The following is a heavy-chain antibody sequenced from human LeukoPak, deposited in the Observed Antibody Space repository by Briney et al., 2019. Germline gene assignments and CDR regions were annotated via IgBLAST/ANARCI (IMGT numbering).Heavy chain of an antibody. CDR2: INHSGST. CDR3: ARSFKSGRAFDI. Sequence: SETLSLTCAVYGGSFSGYYWSWIRQPPGKGLEWIGEINHSGSTNYNPSLKSRVTISVDTSKNQFSLKLSSVTAADTAVYYCARSFKSGRAFDIWGQGTMVTVSS. J-gene: IGHJ3*02. D-gene: IGHD2-15*01. CDR1: GGSFSGYY. V-gene: IGHV4-34*01.